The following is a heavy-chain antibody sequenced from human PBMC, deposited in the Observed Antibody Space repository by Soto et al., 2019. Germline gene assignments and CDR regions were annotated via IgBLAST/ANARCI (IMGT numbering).Heavy chain of an antibody. J-gene: IGHJ4*02. Sequence: SETLSLTCAVSGYPISSGYYWGWIRQPPGKGLEWIGIIHHSGSTYYNPSLRSRITISVDTSKNQFSLKMPSVTAADTAVYYCARSSGYVPGGYWGKGLLVTVSS. V-gene: IGHV4-38-2*01. CDR3: ARSSGYVPGGY. CDR1: GYPISSGYY. D-gene: IGHD5-12*01. CDR2: IHHSGST.